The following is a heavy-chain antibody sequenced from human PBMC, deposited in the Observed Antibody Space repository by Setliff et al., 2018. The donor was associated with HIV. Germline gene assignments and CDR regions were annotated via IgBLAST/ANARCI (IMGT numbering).Heavy chain of an antibody. J-gene: IGHJ4*02. CDR2: VSSSADTT. CDR1: GFTFNDYY. D-gene: IGHD2-21*01. CDR3: ATDPRRLPY. V-gene: IGHV3-11*04. Sequence: PGGSLRLSCAASGFTFNDYYMSWIRQAPGRGLEWVSYVSSSADTTYYADSVKGRFTISRDSAKNSLYLQMNSLRAEDTAVYYCATDPRRLPYWGQGTLVTVSS.